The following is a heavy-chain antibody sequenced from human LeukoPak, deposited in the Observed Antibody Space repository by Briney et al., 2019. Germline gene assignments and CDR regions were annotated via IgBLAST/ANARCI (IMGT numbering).Heavy chain of an antibody. J-gene: IGHJ3*02. CDR2: IYPGDSET. CDR3: ISQSDEYGVNEAFEI. V-gene: IGHV5-51*01. CDR1: GYSFTNYR. D-gene: IGHD2/OR15-2a*01. Sequence: PGESLNSSGPSSGYSFTNYRIGGSRQMPGKGLEWMGIIYPGDSETRFSPTFQGQVTISADRSISTGYVQWCSLKASDTATYYCISQSDEYGVNEAFEIWGQGTMVTVSS.